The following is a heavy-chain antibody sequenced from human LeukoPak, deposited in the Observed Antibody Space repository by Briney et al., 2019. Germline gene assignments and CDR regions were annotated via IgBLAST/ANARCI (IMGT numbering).Heavy chain of an antibody. CDR3: ARADWSMLDY. D-gene: IGHD1-1*01. J-gene: IGHJ4*02. CDR2: INPNSGDT. V-gene: IGHV1-2*02. Sequence: ASVKVSCKASGYTFTAYYMHWVRQAPGQGLEWMGWINPNSGDTNFAQKFQGRVTMTRDTSISTVYMELSRLRPDDTAVYYCARADWSMLDYWGQGTLVTVSS. CDR1: GYTFTAYY.